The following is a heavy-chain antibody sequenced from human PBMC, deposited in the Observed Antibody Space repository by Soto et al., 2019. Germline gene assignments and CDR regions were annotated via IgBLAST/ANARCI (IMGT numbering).Heavy chain of an antibody. CDR3: ARDSHDYGDSRQAY. V-gene: IGHV3-30-3*01. D-gene: IGHD4-17*01. CDR2: ISYDGSNK. J-gene: IGHJ4*02. Sequence: QVQLVESGGGVVQPGRSLRLSCAASGFTFSSYAMHWVRQAPGKGLEWVAVISYDGSNKYYADSVKGGFTISRDNSKNTLYLQMNSLRAEDTAVYYCARDSHDYGDSRQAYWGQGTLVTVSS. CDR1: GFTFSSYA.